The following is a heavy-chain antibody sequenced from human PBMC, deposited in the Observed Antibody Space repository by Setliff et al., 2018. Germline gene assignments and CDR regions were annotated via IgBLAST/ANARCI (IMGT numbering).Heavy chain of an antibody. CDR1: GYILSSYG. D-gene: IGHD2-15*01. J-gene: IGHJ3*02. CDR3: AISSLSICSGGSCPNAFDI. V-gene: IGHV1-18*01. Sequence: ASVKVSCKGSGYILSSYGISWVRQAPGQGLEWMGWIGPYNGVTNYAQRFQGRVTMATDTSTSAAYMELRRLRWDDTAVYYCAISSLSICSGGSCPNAFDICGEGTMFTASS. CDR2: IGPYNGVT.